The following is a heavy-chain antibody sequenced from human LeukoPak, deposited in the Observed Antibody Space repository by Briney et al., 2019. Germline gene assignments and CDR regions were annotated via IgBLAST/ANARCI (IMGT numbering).Heavy chain of an antibody. CDR2: IYYSGST. CDR1: GGSISSYY. Sequence: SETLSLTCTVSGGSISSYYWSWIRQPPGKGLEWIGYIYYSGSTNHNPSLKSRVTISVDTSKNQFSLKLSSVTAADTAVYYCARASGPHTGYYDILTGYYSRWFDPWGQGTLVTVSS. D-gene: IGHD3-9*01. CDR3: ARASGPHTGYYDILTGYYSRWFDP. V-gene: IGHV4-59*01. J-gene: IGHJ5*02.